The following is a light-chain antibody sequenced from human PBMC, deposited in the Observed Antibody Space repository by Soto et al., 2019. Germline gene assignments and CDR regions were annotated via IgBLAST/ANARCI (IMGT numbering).Light chain of an antibody. CDR1: QSISSY. J-gene: IGKJ5*01. V-gene: IGKV1-39*01. CDR2: AAS. Sequence: DIQMTQSPSSLSASVGDRVTITCRASQSISSYLNWYQQKPGKAPKLLIYAASSLQSGVPSRFSGSVSGTDFTLTISSMQPEDFATYYCQQSYSTPPFTCGQGTRLEI. CDR3: QQSYSTPPFT.